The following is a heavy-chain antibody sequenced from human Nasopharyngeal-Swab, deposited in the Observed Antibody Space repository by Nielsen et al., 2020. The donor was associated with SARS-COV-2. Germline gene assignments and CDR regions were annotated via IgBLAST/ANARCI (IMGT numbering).Heavy chain of an antibody. D-gene: IGHD3-9*01. CDR2: ISAYNGNT. Sequence: ASVKVSCKASGYTFTSYGISWVRQAPGQGLEWMGWISAYNGNTNYAQKLQGRVTMTTDTSTSTAYMELRSLGSEDTAVYYCARGNVLRYFDRADYGMDVWGQGTTVTVSS. V-gene: IGHV1-18*01. CDR3: ARGNVLRYFDRADYGMDV. J-gene: IGHJ6*02. CDR1: GYTFTSYG.